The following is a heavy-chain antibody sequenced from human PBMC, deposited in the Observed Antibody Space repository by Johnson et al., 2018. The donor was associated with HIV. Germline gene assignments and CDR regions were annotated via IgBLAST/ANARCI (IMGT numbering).Heavy chain of an antibody. CDR2: IYSGGTT. CDR3: AREALPRGLQSSFGGAFDI. J-gene: IGHJ3*02. V-gene: IGHV3-66*01. D-gene: IGHD3-16*01. CDR1: GLTVSGNY. Sequence: VHSVESGAGLVQPGGSLRLSCAASGLTVSGNYMSWGQAPGKGLEWVSVIYSGGTTYYADSVKGRFTISRDTSENTVHLQMNDLRAEDTAVYYCAREALPRGLQSSFGGAFDIWGQGTMVTVSS.